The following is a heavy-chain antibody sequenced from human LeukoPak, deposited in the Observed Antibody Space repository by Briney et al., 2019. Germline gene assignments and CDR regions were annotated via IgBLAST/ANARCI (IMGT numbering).Heavy chain of an antibody. D-gene: IGHD3-10*01. CDR3: AKSNGYGLVDI. CDR1: GYSISSGYY. V-gene: IGHV4-38-2*02. Sequence: SETLSLTCTVSGYSISSGYYWGWIRQTPGKGLEWIGNIFYSGGTYYSPSLTSRVTISLDTSRNQFSLKLNSVTAADTAVYYCAKSNGYGLVDIWGQGTMVTVSS. CDR2: IFYSGGT. J-gene: IGHJ3*02.